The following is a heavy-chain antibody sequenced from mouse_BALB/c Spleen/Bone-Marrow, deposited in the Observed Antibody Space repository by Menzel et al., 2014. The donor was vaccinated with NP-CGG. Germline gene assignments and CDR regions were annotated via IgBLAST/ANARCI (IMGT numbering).Heavy chain of an antibody. CDR1: GFSLTSYG. CDR3: ARVYYYAMDY. V-gene: IGHV2-9*02. J-gene: IGHJ4*01. Sequence: VKLVESGPGLVAPSQSLSITCTVSGFSLTSYGVHWVRQPPGKGPEWLGVVWAGGSTNYNSALMSRLSISKDNSKSQVFLKMNSLQTDDTAMYYCARVYYYAMDYWGQGTSVTVSS. CDR2: VWAGGST.